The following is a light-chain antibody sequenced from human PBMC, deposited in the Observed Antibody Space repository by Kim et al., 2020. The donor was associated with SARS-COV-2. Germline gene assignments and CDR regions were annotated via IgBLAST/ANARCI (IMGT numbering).Light chain of an antibody. J-gene: IGLJ2*01. CDR3: QSYERSNPVV. CDR1: GGSIYSNY. Sequence: ITLSSTRRGGSIYSNYAQWSQRRPGSCPTTVHYEDNQRPSVVPDRCSGSVDGSPNSASLSIAGLKTEDEADKSCQSYERSNPVVFGGETQLTVL. CDR2: EDN. V-gene: IGLV6-57*01.